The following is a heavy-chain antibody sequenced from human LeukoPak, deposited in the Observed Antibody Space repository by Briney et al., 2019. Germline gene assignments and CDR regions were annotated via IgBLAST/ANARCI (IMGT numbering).Heavy chain of an antibody. Sequence: SETLFLTCTVSGGSISSGGYYWSWIRQHPGKGLEWIGYIYYSGSTYYNPSLKSRVTISVDTSKNQFSLKLSSVTAADTAVYYCARDTGLNYYYGMDVWGQGTTVTVSS. V-gene: IGHV4-31*03. CDR1: GGSISSGGYY. CDR2: IYYSGST. D-gene: IGHD3-22*01. CDR3: ARDTGLNYYYGMDV. J-gene: IGHJ6*02.